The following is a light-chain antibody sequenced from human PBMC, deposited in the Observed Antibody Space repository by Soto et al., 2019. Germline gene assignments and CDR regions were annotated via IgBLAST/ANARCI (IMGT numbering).Light chain of an antibody. CDR3: QQSYNTPRT. CDR1: QSISSY. CDR2: AAS. J-gene: IGKJ1*01. Sequence: IRMTQSTSSLSASVGDRVTITCRASQSISSYLNWYQQKPGKAPKLLIYAASSLQSGVPSRFSGSGAGTAFTLTSRSLQPEDFATYDCQQSYNTPRTFGQGTKVESK. V-gene: IGKV1-39*01.